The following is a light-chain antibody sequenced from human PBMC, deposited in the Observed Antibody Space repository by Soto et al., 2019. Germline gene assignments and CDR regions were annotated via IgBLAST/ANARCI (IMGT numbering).Light chain of an antibody. V-gene: IGLV1-44*01. J-gene: IGLJ1*01. CDR3: AAWDDSLNGYYV. CDR1: RSNNGSNT. CDR2: SNN. Sequence: HSILSQTHLAYVASGQRATNSCSGCRSNNGSNTVNWYQQLPGTAPKLLIYSNNQRPSGVPDRFSGSKSGTSASLAISGLQSEDEADYYCAAWDDSLNGYYVFGTGT.